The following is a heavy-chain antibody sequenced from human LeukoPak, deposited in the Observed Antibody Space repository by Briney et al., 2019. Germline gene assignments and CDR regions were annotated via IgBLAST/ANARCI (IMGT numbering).Heavy chain of an antibody. CDR1: GYTFTSYD. Sequence: ASVKVSCKASGYTFTSYDINWVRQPTGQGLEWMGWMNPNSGNTGNAQKYQGRVTITRNTSISTAYMELSSLRSEDTAVYYCARGGGGSYGDYYYYYYMDVWGKGTTVTVSS. V-gene: IGHV1-8*03. CDR3: ARGGGGSYGDYYYYYYMDV. J-gene: IGHJ6*03. CDR2: MNPNSGNT. D-gene: IGHD1-26*01.